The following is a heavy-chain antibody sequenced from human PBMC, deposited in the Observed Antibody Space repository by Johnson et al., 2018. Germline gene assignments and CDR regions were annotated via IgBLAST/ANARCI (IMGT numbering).Heavy chain of an antibody. V-gene: IGHV3-49*05. Sequence: EVQLVESGGGLVKPGRSLRLSCTTSGLTFSDYAMTWFRQAPGKGLEWIGFIRSPGYGGTTEYAPSRGGRFTISRDDSKSIAHLQMNSLKIEDTAVYYCTRLEAIWGVISGLDVWGQGTTVTVS. D-gene: IGHD3-10*01. CDR3: TRLEAIWGVISGLDV. CDR1: GLTFSDYA. CDR2: IRSPGYGGTT. J-gene: IGHJ6*02.